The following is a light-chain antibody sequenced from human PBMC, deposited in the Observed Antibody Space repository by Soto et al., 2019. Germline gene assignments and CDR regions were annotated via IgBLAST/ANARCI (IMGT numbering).Light chain of an antibody. CDR2: GAA. J-gene: IGKJ1*01. CDR1: QSVITN. V-gene: IGKV3-15*01. Sequence: EIVMTQSPASLSVPPGESATLSCRASQSVITNFAGYLQKPGQAPRLLIYGAATRATAVPARFTASGSGTEFTLSISSLQSDDFGVYYCQQYDTWPRTFGQGTKVDIK. CDR3: QQYDTWPRT.